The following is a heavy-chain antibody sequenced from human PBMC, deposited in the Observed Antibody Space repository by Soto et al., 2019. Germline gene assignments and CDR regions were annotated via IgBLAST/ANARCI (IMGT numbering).Heavy chain of an antibody. J-gene: IGHJ5*02. CDR2: ISGSGGST. V-gene: IGHV3-23*01. CDR3: ALGGVYPGWFDP. D-gene: IGHD2-8*01. Sequence: EVQLLESGGGLVQPGGSLRLSCAASGFTFSSYAMSWVRQAPGKGPEWVSAISGSGGSTYYADSVKGRFTISRDNSKNTLYLQMNSLRAEDTAVYYCALGGVYPGWFDPWGQGTLVTVSS. CDR1: GFTFSSYA.